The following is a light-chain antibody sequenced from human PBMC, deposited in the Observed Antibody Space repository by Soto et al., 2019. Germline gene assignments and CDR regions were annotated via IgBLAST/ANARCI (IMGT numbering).Light chain of an antibody. J-gene: IGLJ1*01. V-gene: IGLV2-11*01. CDR1: SSDVGGYTF. CDR2: DVN. CDR3: CSYAGSYTYV. Sequence: QSALTQPRSVSGSPGQSVTISCTGTSSDVGGYTFVSWYQQHPGKAPKLLIYDVNKRPSGVPDRFSGSKSGNTASLTISGLQAEDEADYSCCSYAGSYTYVFGTGTKLNVL.